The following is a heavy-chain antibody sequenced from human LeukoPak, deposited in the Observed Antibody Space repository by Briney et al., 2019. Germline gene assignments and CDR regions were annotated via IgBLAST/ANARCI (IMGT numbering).Heavy chain of an antibody. J-gene: IGHJ5*02. V-gene: IGHV3-23*01. CDR1: GFTFSSYN. CDR2: ISGNGGST. D-gene: IGHD3-22*01. Sequence: GGSLRLSCAASGFTFSSYNMHWVRQAPGKGLEWVSGISGNGGSTDYADSVKGRFTLSRDNSKNTLYLQMNSLRAEDTAVYYCAKKGFYDSSGYLDLWGQGTLVTVSS. CDR3: AKKGFYDSSGYLDL.